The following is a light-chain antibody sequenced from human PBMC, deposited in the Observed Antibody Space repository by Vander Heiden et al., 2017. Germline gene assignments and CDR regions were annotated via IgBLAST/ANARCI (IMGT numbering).Light chain of an antibody. CDR1: SSDIGRYSF. Sequence: QSALTQPPSASGPPGQSVPISCPGTSSDIGRYSFVSWYQQHPGKAPKLILDDVTERPSGVPDRFSGSKSGNTASLSVSGLQVEDEADYYCTSYAGNKRVVFGGGTKLTVL. V-gene: IGLV2-8*01. J-gene: IGLJ3*02. CDR2: DVT. CDR3: TSYAGNKRVV.